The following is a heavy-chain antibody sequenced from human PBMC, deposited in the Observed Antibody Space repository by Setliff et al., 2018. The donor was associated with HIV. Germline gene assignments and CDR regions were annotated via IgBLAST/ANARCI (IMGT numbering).Heavy chain of an antibody. CDR3: ATSLGYFDWLLYDY. D-gene: IGHD3-9*01. V-gene: IGHV3-53*01. J-gene: IGHJ4*02. Sequence: GGSLRLSCAASGFTVSSNYMSWVRQAPGKGLEWVSVIYSGGSTYYADSVKGRFTISRDNSKNTLYLQMSSLRAEDTAVYYCATSLGYFDWLLYDYWGQGTLVTVSS. CDR1: GFTVSSNY. CDR2: IYSGGST.